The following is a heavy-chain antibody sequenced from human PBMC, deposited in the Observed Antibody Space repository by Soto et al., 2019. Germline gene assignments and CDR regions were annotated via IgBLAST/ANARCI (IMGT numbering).Heavy chain of an antibody. CDR3: AAGYTNDWYYFDY. D-gene: IGHD6-19*01. Sequence: QVQLQESGPGLVKPSETLSLTCSVSGVSITSYYWSWIRQPPGKGLEWIGYIYYSGSTSYNPSLKSRVTLSVDTSKLSFSLKLSSVTAADTAVYYCAAGYTNDWYYFDYWGQGTLVTVSS. CDR1: GVSITSYY. CDR2: IYYSGST. V-gene: IGHV4-59*01. J-gene: IGHJ4*02.